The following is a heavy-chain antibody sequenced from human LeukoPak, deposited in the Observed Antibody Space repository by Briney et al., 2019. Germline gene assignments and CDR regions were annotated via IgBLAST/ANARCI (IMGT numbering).Heavy chain of an antibody. V-gene: IGHV4-61*08. CDR3: ARVTGYMTEDYFDY. CDR2: IYYSGST. Sequence: SETLSLTCAVSGGSISSGGYSWSWIRQPPGEGLEWVGYIYYSGSTNYHPSLKSRVTISVDTSKNQFSLRLSSVTAADTAVYYCARVTGYMTEDYFDYWGQGTLITVSS. CDR1: GGSISSGGYS. J-gene: IGHJ4*02. D-gene: IGHD6-13*01.